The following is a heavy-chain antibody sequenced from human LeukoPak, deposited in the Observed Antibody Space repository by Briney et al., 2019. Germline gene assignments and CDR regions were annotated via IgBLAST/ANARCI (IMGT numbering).Heavy chain of an antibody. CDR3: AKERYMLDY. D-gene: IGHD1-14*01. CDR2: VSHDGSKK. V-gene: IGHV3-30*18. Sequence: GMSLRLSCEASGFIFSRYGMHWVRQAPGKGLEWVALVSHDGSKKYCADSVKGRFTISRDNPKNTLYLQMNSLRPEDTAVYFCAKERYMLDYWGQGTLVTVSS. J-gene: IGHJ4*02. CDR1: GFIFSRYG.